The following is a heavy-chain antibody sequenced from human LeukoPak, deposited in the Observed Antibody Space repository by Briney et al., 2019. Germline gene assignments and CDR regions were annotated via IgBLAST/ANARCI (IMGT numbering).Heavy chain of an antibody. CDR3: ARDGDCSGGSCYLAYYYYYMDV. CDR2: IYYSGST. J-gene: IGHJ6*03. CDR1: GGSISSSSYY. Sequence: PSETLSLTCTVSGGSISSSSYYWGWIRQPPGKGLEWIGSIYYSGSTYYNPSLKSRVTISVDTSKNQFSLKLSSVTAADTAVYYCARDGDCSGGSCYLAYYYYYMDVWGKGTTVTISS. V-gene: IGHV4-39*07. D-gene: IGHD2-15*01.